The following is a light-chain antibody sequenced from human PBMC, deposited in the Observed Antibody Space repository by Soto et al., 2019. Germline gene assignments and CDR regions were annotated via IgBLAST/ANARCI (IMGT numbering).Light chain of an antibody. CDR1: SNDIGTYNY. J-gene: IGLJ2*01. CDR3: SSCTSSTTHVT. V-gene: IGLV2-14*03. Sequence: QSALTQPASVSGSPGQSITISCTGTSNDIGTYNYVSWYQQHPGKAPKLMIYDVTARPSGVSNRFSGSKSGNTASLTISGLQPDDEADYYCSSCTSSTTHVTFGGGTKLT. CDR2: DVT.